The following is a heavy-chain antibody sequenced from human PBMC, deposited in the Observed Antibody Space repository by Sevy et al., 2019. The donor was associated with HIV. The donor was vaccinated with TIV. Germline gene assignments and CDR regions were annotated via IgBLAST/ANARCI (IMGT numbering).Heavy chain of an antibody. V-gene: IGHV3-30*02. J-gene: IGHJ4*02. D-gene: IGHD6-13*01. CDR3: ARGRQLDY. CDR1: GFTFSSYG. Sequence: GGSLRLSCAASGFTFSSYGMHWVRQAPGKGLEWVAFIRYDGGYKYGEDSVKGRFTNSRDNSKKTLYLQINSLRTEDTALYYCARGRQLDYWGQGTLVTVSS. CDR2: IRYDGGYK.